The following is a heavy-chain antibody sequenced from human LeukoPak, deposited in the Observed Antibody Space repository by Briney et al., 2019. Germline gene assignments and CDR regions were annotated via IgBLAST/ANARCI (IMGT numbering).Heavy chain of an antibody. CDR2: IYPSGST. V-gene: IGHV4-4*07. D-gene: IGHD3-16*01. Sequence: PSETLSLTCTVSDGSISTDYSSWIRQPAGKGLEWIGRIYPSGSTNYNPSLKSRVTMSVDTSKNQFSLSLSSVTAADTAVYYCARGYGYFDYWGQGTLVTVSS. CDR1: DGSISTDY. J-gene: IGHJ4*02. CDR3: ARGYGYFDY.